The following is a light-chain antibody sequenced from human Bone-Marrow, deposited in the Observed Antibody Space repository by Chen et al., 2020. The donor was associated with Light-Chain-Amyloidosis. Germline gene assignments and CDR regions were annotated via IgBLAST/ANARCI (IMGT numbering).Light chain of an antibody. V-gene: IGLV2-8*01. Sequence: QSALPQPPSASGSPGQSVTISCTGPSSDVGAYNYVSWYQLLPGKAPKLMIYEVTKRPSGVPGRFSGFQSGNTASLTVSGLQAEDEADYYCCSYAGADNHVFFGGGTKLTVL. J-gene: IGLJ2*01. CDR3: CSYAGADNHVF. CDR1: SSDVGAYNY. CDR2: EVT.